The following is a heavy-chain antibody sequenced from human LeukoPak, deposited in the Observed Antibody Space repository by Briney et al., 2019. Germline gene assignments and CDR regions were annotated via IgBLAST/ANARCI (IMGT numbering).Heavy chain of an antibody. CDR1: GFTVSSNY. J-gene: IGHJ4*02. V-gene: IGHV3-53*01. CDR3: ARPREPLTVAGLDY. D-gene: IGHD6-19*01. CDR2: IYSGGGT. Sequence: GGSLRLSCAASGFTVSSNYMSWVRQAPGKGLEWVSVIYSGGGTYYADSVKGRFTISRDNSKNSLYLQMNSLRAEDTAVYYCARPREPLTVAGLDYWGQGTLVTVSS.